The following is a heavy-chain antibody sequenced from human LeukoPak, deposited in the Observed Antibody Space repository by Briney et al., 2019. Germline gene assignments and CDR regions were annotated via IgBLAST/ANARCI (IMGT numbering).Heavy chain of an antibody. CDR2: IYYSGST. CDR1: GGSISSHY. Sequence: SETLSLTCTVSGGSISSHYWTWIRQPPGKGLEWIGHIYYSGSTNYNPSLKSRVTISVDTSKNQFSLKLSSVTAADTAVYYCARLAGYYYGSGSYLVDPWGQGTLVTVSS. V-gene: IGHV4-59*11. D-gene: IGHD3-10*01. J-gene: IGHJ5*02. CDR3: ARLAGYYYGSGSYLVDP.